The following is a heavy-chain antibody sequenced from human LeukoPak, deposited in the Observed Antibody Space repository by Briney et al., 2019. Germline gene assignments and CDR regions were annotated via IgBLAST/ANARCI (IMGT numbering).Heavy chain of an antibody. V-gene: IGHV3-7*01. D-gene: IGHD1-1*01. CDR2: IKQDGSEK. CDR3: ARESQQLYYYYYGMDV. Sequence: GGSLRLSCAASGFTFSSYWMSWVRQAPGKGLEWVANIKQDGSEKYYVDSVKGRFTISRDNAKNSLYLQMNSLRAVDTAVYYCARESQQLYYYYYGMDVWGQGTTVTVSS. CDR1: GFTFSSYW. J-gene: IGHJ6*02.